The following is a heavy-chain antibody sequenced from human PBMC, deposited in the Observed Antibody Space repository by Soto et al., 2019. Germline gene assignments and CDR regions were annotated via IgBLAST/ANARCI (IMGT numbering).Heavy chain of an antibody. Sequence: EVQLLESGGGLVQPGGSLRLSCAASGFTFSSYAMSWVRQAPGKGLEWVSAISGSGGSTYYADSVKGRFTISRDNSKNTLYLQMNSLRAEDTAVYYCAKDPNPFYYYYYGMDVGGQGTTVTVSS. CDR1: GFTFSSYA. CDR2: ISGSGGST. CDR3: AKDPNPFYYYYYGMDV. J-gene: IGHJ6*02. V-gene: IGHV3-23*01.